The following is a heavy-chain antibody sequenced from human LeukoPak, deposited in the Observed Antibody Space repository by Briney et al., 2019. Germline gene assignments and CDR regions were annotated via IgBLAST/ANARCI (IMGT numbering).Heavy chain of an antibody. CDR3: ARVGDHYHWYLDL. V-gene: IGHV3-53*01. CDR2: IYSGGGT. CDR1: GFTVSSNY. D-gene: IGHD3-10*01. Sequence: GGSLRLSCAASGFTVSSNYMSWVRQAPGKGLEWVSVIYSGGGTFYADSVKGRFTISRDNSKNTLYLQMNSLRVEDTAVYYCARVGDHYHWYLDLWGRGSLLTVSS. J-gene: IGHJ2*01.